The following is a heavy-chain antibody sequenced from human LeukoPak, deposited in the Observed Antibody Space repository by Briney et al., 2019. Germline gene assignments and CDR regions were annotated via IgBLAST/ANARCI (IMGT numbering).Heavy chain of an antibody. Sequence: GGSLRLSCAASGFTFSSYGMHWVRQAPGKGLEWVSSISSSSSYIYYADSVKGRFTISRDNAKNSLYLQMNSLRAEDTAVYYCAKVTAVAGAFDYWGQGALVTVSS. CDR3: AKVTAVAGAFDY. CDR1: GFTFSSYG. D-gene: IGHD6-19*01. CDR2: ISSSSSYI. V-gene: IGHV3-21*04. J-gene: IGHJ4*02.